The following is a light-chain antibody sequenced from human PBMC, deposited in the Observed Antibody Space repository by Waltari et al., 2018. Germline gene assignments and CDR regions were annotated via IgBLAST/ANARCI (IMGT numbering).Light chain of an antibody. V-gene: IGLV2-8*01. CDR2: EVT. J-gene: IGLJ2*01. CDR3: ASYAGTTGVI. CDR1: SRDVGPYNF. Sequence: QSVLTQPPSPYGSPGQSVAISCTGTSRDVGPYNFVSWYQHHPGKAPKLVIYEVTERPSGVPGRFFGSKSGNSASLTVSGLQPEDEADYYCASYAGTTGVIFGGGTKLTVL.